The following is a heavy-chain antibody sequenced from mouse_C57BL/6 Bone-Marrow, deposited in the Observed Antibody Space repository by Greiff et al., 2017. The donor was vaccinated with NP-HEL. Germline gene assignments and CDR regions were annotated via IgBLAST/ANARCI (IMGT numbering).Heavy chain of an antibody. CDR3: ARDSVVATVDY. CDR1: GFNIKDYY. D-gene: IGHD1-1*01. Sequence: EVQLQQSGAELVKPGASVKLSCTASGFNIKDYYMHWVKQRTEQGLEWIGRIDPDGGETKYAPKFQGKATITADTASHTAYLQLSSLTSEDAAVYYCARDSVVATVDYWGQGTTLTVSS. CDR2: IDPDGGET. V-gene: IGHV14-2*01. J-gene: IGHJ2*01.